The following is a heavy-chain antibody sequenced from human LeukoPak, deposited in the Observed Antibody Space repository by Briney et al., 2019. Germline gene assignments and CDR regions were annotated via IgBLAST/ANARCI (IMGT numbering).Heavy chain of an antibody. CDR2: IRYDGSNK. Sequence: PGGSLRLSCAASGFTFSSYAMHWVRQAPGKGLEWVAFIRYDGSNKYYADSVKGRFTISRDNSKNTLYLQMNSLRAEDTAVYYCAKDRLATIQFDYWGQGTLVTVSS. CDR1: GFTFSSYA. V-gene: IGHV3-30*02. J-gene: IGHJ4*02. D-gene: IGHD5-12*01. CDR3: AKDRLATIQFDY.